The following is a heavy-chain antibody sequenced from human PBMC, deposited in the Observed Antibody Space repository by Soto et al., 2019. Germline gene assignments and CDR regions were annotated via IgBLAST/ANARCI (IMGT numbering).Heavy chain of an antibody. Sequence: WSPRLSCAASGFTFSSFAMEWVRQAPGKGLEWVAVISKDGRNKYFADSVKGRFTISRDNSKNTLSLQMISLRDEDTAVYYCAKGPRGVAAADFDYWGQGTLVTVSS. CDR2: ISKDGRNK. CDR3: AKGPRGVAAADFDY. CDR1: GFTFSSFA. V-gene: IGHV3-30*18. D-gene: IGHD6-13*01. J-gene: IGHJ4*02.